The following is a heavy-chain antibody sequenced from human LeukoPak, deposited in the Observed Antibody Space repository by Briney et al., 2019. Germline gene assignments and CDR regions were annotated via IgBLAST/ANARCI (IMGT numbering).Heavy chain of an antibody. CDR3: ARANYYGSGSFWFDP. D-gene: IGHD3-10*01. J-gene: IGHJ5*02. CDR2: ISYSGTT. CDR1: DDSISDYY. Sequence: SETLSLTCNVSDDSISDYYWSWIRQSPGKGLEWIGYISYSGTTKYTPSLKRRVTFSIDTSKKQFSLNLSSVTAADTAVYYCARANYYGSGSFWFDPWGQGTLVTVSS. V-gene: IGHV4-59*08.